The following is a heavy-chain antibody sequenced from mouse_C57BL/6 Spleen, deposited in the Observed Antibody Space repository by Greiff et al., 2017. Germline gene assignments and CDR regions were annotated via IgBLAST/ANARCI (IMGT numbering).Heavy chain of an antibody. J-gene: IGHJ3*01. CDR1: GFTFSSYT. Sequence: EVQVVESGGGLVKPGGSLKLSCAASGFTFSSYTMSWVRQTPEKRLEWVATISGGGGNTYYPDSVKGRVTISRDNAKNTLYLQMSRLRSEDTALYYGARHGVPLDWDDGTWFAYWGQGTLVTVSA. CDR2: ISGGGGNT. D-gene: IGHD4-1*01. V-gene: IGHV5-9*01. CDR3: ARHGVPLDWDDGTWFAY.